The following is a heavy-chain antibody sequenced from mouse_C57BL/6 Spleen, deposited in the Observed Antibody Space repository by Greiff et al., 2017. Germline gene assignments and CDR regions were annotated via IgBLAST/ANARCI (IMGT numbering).Heavy chain of an antibody. D-gene: IGHD1-1*01. J-gene: IGHJ2*01. CDR3: ARETTGPYFDY. CDR2: ISYDGSN. V-gene: IGHV3-6*01. CDR1: GYSITRGYY. Sequence: EVQLQESGPGLVKPSQSLSLTCSVTGYSITRGYYWNWIRQFPGNKLEWMGYISYDGSNNYNPSLKNRISITRDTSKNQFFLKLNSVTTEDTATYYCARETTGPYFDYWGQGTTLTVSS.